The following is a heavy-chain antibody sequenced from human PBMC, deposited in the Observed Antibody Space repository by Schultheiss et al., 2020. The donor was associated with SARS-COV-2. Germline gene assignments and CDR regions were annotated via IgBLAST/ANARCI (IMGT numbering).Heavy chain of an antibody. Sequence: ASVKVSCKASGYTFTSQGISWVRQAPGQGLEWIGWISGYNGNTDYAQKFQGRVTMTTDTSTSTAFMELSSLRSEDTAVYYCASAQLVGYGMDVWGQGTTVTVSS. CDR1: GYTFTSQG. CDR3: ASAQLVGYGMDV. D-gene: IGHD6-6*01. V-gene: IGHV1-18*01. J-gene: IGHJ6*02. CDR2: ISGYNGNT.